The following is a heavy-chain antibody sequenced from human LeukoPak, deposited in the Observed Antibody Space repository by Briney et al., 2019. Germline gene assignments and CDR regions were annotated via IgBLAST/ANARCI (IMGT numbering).Heavy chain of an antibody. J-gene: IGHJ5*02. CDR1: GYSFTSYW. V-gene: IGHV5-51*01. Sequence: KVSCKGSGYSFTSYWIGWVRQMPGKGLEWMGIIYPGDSDTIYSPSFQGQVTISADKSISTAYLQWSSLKASDTAMYYCASSSSSSGWFDPWGQGTLVTVSS. CDR2: IYPGDSDT. D-gene: IGHD6-6*01. CDR3: ASSSSSSGWFDP.